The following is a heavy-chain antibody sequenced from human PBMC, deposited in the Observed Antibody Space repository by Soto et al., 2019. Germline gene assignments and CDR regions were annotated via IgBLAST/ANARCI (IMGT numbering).Heavy chain of an antibody. D-gene: IGHD2-15*01. CDR1: GFTVSKDY. J-gene: IGHJ4*02. V-gene: IGHV3-53*01. Sequence: PGRSLRLSCAVSGFTVSKDYMSWVRQAPGRGLEWVSILYAGGGTYYADSVKGRFTISRDNSRNTVYLQVNSLRAEDTAMYYCARTVSGRGNYFDNWGQGTLVTVSS. CDR3: ARTVSGRGNYFDN. CDR2: LYAGGGT.